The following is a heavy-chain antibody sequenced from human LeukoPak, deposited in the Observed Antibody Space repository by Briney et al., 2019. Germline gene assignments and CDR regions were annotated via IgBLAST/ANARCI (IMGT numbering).Heavy chain of an antibody. CDR1: GGSLRNYY. CDR2: IYYSGST. D-gene: IGHD6-19*01. J-gene: IGHJ1*01. V-gene: IGHV4-59*08. Sequence: SETLSLTCTVSGGSLRNYYWGWTRQPPGKGLEWIGYIYYSGSTNYNPSLKSRVTISVDTSRNQFSLKLSSVTAADTAVYYCARLLPAVAGTSYFPHWGQGTLVTLSS. CDR3: ARLLPAVAGTSYFPH.